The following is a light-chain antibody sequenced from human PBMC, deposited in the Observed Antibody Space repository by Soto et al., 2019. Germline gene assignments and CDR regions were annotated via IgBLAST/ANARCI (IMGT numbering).Light chain of an antibody. J-gene: IGKJ1*01. CDR2: GAS. V-gene: IGKV3-20*01. CDR1: QSFSNNY. CDR3: QQYGSSPQT. Sequence: EIVLTQSPGTLSLSPGERVTLSCRASQSFSNNYLAWYQQKPGQAPRLLIYGASSRATGIPDRFSGSGSGTDFTLTISRLEPEDFAVYYCQQYGSSPQTFGQGTKVDIK.